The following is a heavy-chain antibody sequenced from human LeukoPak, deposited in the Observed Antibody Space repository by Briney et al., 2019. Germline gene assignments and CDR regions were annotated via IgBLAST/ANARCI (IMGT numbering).Heavy chain of an antibody. D-gene: IGHD1-26*01. V-gene: IGHV5-51*01. J-gene: IGHJ4*02. CDR3: ARREEYSGIDY. CDR1: GYSFTSYW. CDR2: IYPGDSDT. Sequence: GESLQISCQGSGYSFTSYWIGWVRPMPGKGLEWMGIIYPGDSDTRYSPSFQGQVTISADKSISTAYLQWSSLKASDTAMYYCARREEYSGIDYWGQGTLVTVSS.